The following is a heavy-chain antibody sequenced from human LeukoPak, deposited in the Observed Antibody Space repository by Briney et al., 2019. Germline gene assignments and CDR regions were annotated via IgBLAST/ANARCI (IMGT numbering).Heavy chain of an antibody. CDR1: GDSITSYD. J-gene: IGHJ4*02. V-gene: IGHV4-4*07. CDR3: ARDVGASNFDS. D-gene: IGHD1-26*01. Sequence: PSETLSLTCTVSGDSITSYDWSWIRQSAEKGLEWIGRIYTTGTTNYNPSLKGRVTVSVDTSKNQFFLKLRSVTAADTAVYYCARDVGASNFDSWGQGVQVTVSS. CDR2: IYTTGTT.